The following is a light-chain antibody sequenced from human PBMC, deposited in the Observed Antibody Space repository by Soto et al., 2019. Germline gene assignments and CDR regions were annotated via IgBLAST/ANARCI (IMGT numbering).Light chain of an antibody. CDR2: SNN. J-gene: IGLJ2*01. CDR3: AAWDDSLNGLL. Sequence: QSVLTQPPSASGTPGQRVTISCSGSRSNIGSNTVNWYQQLPGTAPKLLIYSNNQRPSGVPDRFSGSKSGTSASLAISGLQSEYEADYYCAAWDDSLNGLLFGGGTKVTVL. V-gene: IGLV1-44*01. CDR1: RSNIGSNT.